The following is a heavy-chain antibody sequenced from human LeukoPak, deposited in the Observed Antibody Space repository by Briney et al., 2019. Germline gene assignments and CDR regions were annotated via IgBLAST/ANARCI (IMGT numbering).Heavy chain of an antibody. J-gene: IGHJ4*02. V-gene: IGHV3-30*03. D-gene: IGHD5-18*01. CDR1: GFSFSSTW. Sequence: GGSLRLSCAASGFSFSSTWMHWVRQAPGKGLEWVAVISYDGSNKYYADSVKGRFTISRDNSKNTLYLQMNSLRAEDTAVYYCARVGRYSYGLDYWGQGTLVTVSS. CDR3: ARVGRYSYGLDY. CDR2: ISYDGSNK.